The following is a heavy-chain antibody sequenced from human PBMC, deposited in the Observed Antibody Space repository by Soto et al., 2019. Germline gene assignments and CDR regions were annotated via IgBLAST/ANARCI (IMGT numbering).Heavy chain of an antibody. J-gene: IGHJ4*02. CDR1: EVNSVGLG. D-gene: IGHD1-26*01. Sequence: RLRNRAVEVNSVGLGVRWVIKNTGKGLEWVSGINWNGGSTGYADSVKGRFTISRDNAKNSLYLQMNSLRAEDTALYYCARGRVVGATCPFDYWGQGTLVTVFS. CDR3: ARGRVVGATCPFDY. V-gene: IGHV3-20*03. CDR2: INWNGGST.